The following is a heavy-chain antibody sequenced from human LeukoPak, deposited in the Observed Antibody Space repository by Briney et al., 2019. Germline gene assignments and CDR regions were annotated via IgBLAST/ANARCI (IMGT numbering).Heavy chain of an antibody. J-gene: IGHJ4*02. V-gene: IGHV4-34*01. Sequence: SETLSLTCAVYGGSFSGYYWSWIRQPPGKGLEWIGEINHSGSTNYNPSLKSRVTISVDTSKNQFSLKLSSVTAADTAVYYCARVIRAARDFDYWGQGTLVTVSS. CDR3: ARVIRAARDFDY. CDR2: INHSGST. D-gene: IGHD6-6*01. CDR1: GGSFSGYY.